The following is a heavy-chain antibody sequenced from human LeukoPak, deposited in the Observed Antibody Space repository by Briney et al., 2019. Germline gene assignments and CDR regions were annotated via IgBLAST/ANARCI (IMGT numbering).Heavy chain of an antibody. J-gene: IGHJ4*02. CDR1: GYTFTGYY. CDR2: INPNSGGT. Sequence: GASVKVSCKASGYTFTGYYIHWVRQAPGQGLEWMGWINPNSGGTNYAQKFQGRVTMTRDTSISTAYMELSRLRSDDTAVYYCARDQLGIAAAPTNYWGQGTLVTVSS. V-gene: IGHV1-2*02. CDR3: ARDQLGIAAAPTNY. D-gene: IGHD6-13*01.